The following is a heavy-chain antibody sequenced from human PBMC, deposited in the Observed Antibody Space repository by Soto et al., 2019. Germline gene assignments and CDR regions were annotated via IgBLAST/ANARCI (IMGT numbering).Heavy chain of an antibody. CDR1: GYTFTSYG. V-gene: IGHV1-18*01. CDR3: AGAYCSSTSCPYYYYYYGMDV. CDR2: ISAYNGNT. J-gene: IGHJ6*02. Sequence: ASVKVSCKASGYTFTSYGISWVRQAPGQGLEWMGWISAYNGNTNYAQKLQGRVTMTTDTSTSTAYMELRSLRSDDTAVYYCAGAYCSSTSCPYYYYYYGMDVWGQGTTVTVSS. D-gene: IGHD2-2*01.